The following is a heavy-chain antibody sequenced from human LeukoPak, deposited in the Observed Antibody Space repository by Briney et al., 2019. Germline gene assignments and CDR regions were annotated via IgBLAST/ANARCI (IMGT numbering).Heavy chain of an antibody. CDR3: ARGRGISHLGLRYFDWLLWYFDY. J-gene: IGHJ4*02. V-gene: IGHV4-39*07. Sequence: SETLSLTCTVSGGSISSSSYYWGWIRQPPGKGLEWIGSIYYSGSTYYNPSLKSRVTISVDTSKNQFSLKLSSVTAADTAVYYCARGRGISHLGLRYFDWLLWYFDYWGQGTLVTVSS. D-gene: IGHD3-9*01. CDR2: IYYSGST. CDR1: GGSISSSSYY.